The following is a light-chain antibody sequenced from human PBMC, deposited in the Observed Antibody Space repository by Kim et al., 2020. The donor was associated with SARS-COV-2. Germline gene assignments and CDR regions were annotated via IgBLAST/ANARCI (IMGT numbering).Light chain of an antibody. CDR3: QQYDSLPLT. CDR1: QDITNS. Sequence: DIPMTQFPFSLSASVGDRLTITCQASQDITNSLKLYQQKSGKAPKLLIYDTSNLEAGVPSRFSGSGFGTDFTVTISSLQPEDIATYYCQQYDSLPLTFGGGTKVDIK. CDR2: DTS. J-gene: IGKJ4*01. V-gene: IGKV1-33*01.